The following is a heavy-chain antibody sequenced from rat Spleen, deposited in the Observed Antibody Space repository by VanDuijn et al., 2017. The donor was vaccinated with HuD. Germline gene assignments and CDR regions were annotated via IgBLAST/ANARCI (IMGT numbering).Heavy chain of an antibody. V-gene: IGHV2-43*01. CDR3: TRDFGDY. CDR2: IWSGGST. Sequence: QVQLKESGPGLVQPSQTLSLTCTVSGFSLTSYHVSWVRQPPGKGLEWMGVIWSGGSTDYNSALKSRLSISRDTSKSQVFLKMNSLQTEDTAIYFCTRDFGDYWGQGVMVTVSS. D-gene: IGHD4-3*01. J-gene: IGHJ2*01. CDR1: GFSLTSYH.